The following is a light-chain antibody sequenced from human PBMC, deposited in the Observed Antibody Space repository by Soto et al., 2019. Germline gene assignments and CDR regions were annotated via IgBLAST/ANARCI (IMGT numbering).Light chain of an antibody. CDR3: QQSYSTPWT. CDR1: QSISYY. Sequence: DIQITHSPSSLSASVGDRVTITCRASQSISYYLNWYQQKQGRAPRLLIYSTSTLQSGVPSKFSGSASGTDFTLTISSLQPEDFATYYCQQSYSTPWTFGQGTKVDIK. J-gene: IGKJ1*01. V-gene: IGKV1-39*01. CDR2: STS.